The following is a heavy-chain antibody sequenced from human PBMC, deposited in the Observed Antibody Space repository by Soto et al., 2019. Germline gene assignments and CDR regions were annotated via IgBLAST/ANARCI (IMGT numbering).Heavy chain of an antibody. CDR2: IYYSGST. CDR1: GGSMSSYY. CDR3: ARVRGTAGKRYFDY. J-gene: IGHJ4*02. V-gene: IGHV4-59*01. Sequence: SETLSLTCTVSGGSMSSYYWNWMRQPPGKGLEWIGYIYYSGSTTYNPSLKSRVTISVDSSKNQFFLKVTSVTAADTAVYYCARVRGTAGKRYFDYWGQGTLVTVSS. D-gene: IGHD6-13*01.